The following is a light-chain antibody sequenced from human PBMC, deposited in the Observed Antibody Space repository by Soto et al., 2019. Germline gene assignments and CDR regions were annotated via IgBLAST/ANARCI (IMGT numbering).Light chain of an antibody. V-gene: IGLV2-14*01. J-gene: IGLJ1*01. Sequence: QSVLTQPACVSGSPGQSITISCTGTSSDVGGYNYVSWYQQHPGEAPKLMIYEVSNQPSGVSNRFSGSKSGNTASLTISGLQAEDEADYYCSSYTSSDTYVFGTGTKVTVL. CDR1: SSDVGGYNY. CDR2: EVS. CDR3: SSYTSSDTYV.